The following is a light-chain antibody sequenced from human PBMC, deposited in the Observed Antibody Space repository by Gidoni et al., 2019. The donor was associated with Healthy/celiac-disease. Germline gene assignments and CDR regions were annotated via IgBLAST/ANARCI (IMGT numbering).Light chain of an antibody. Sequence: GDRVIITCRASQSISSWLAWYQQKPGKAPKLLIYDVSNLESGVPSRFSGSGSGTEFTLTISSLQPDDLATYYCQQDNSSFGQGTKVEIK. V-gene: IGKV1-5*01. CDR2: DVS. CDR3: QQDNSS. CDR1: QSISSW. J-gene: IGKJ1*01.